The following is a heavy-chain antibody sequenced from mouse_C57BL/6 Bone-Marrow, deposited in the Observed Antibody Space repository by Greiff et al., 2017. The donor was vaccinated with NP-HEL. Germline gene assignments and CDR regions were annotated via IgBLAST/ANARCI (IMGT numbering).Heavy chain of an antibody. CDR1: GYTFTSYW. CDR2: IYPGNSDT. V-gene: IGHV1-5*01. Sequence: EVQVVESGTVLARPGASVKMSCKTSGYTFTSYWMHWVNQRPGQGLEWIGAIYPGNSDTSYNQKFKGKAKLTAVTSASTAYMELSSLTNEDSAVYYCSYYGSSYLYYFDYWGQGTTLTVSS. CDR3: SYYGSSYLYYFDY. D-gene: IGHD1-1*01. J-gene: IGHJ2*01.